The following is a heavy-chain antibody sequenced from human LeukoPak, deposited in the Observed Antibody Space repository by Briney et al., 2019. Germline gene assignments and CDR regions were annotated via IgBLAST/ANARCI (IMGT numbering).Heavy chain of an antibody. Sequence: PGGSLRLSCAASGFTFSSFGMRWVRQAPGKGLEWVAAISGSSGNTYYADSVKGRFTISRDNSKNTLYLQMNSLRAEDTAVYYCAKRIGGVNSFDHWGQGTLVTVSS. CDR3: AKRIGGVNSFDH. D-gene: IGHD3-16*01. J-gene: IGHJ4*02. CDR1: GFTFSSFG. CDR2: ISGSSGNT. V-gene: IGHV3-23*01.